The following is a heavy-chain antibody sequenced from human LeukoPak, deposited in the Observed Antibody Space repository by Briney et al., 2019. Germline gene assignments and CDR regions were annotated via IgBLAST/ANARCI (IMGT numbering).Heavy chain of an antibody. Sequence: PGGSLRLSCAASGFTFSSYAMSWVRQAPGKGLEWVGRIKSKTDGGTTDYAAPVKGRFTISRDDSKNTLYLQMNSLKTEDTAVYYCTTDQPLMIVVVAWGQGTLVTVSS. CDR3: TTDQPLMIVVVA. V-gene: IGHV3-15*01. CDR2: IKSKTDGGTT. J-gene: IGHJ5*02. D-gene: IGHD3-22*01. CDR1: GFTFSSYA.